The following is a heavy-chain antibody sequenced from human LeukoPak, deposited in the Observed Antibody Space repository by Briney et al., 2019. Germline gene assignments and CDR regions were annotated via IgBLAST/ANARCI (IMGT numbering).Heavy chain of an antibody. J-gene: IGHJ2*01. CDR3: AKDRGYGVSYWYFDL. D-gene: IGHD5-12*01. CDR1: GFTFSSYA. CDR2: ISGSGGST. Sequence: GGSLRLSCAASGFTFSSYAMSWVRQAPGKGLEWVSSISGSGGSTYYADSVKGRFTISRDNSKNTLYLQMNSLRAEDTAVYYCAKDRGYGVSYWYFDLWGRGTLVTVSS. V-gene: IGHV3-23*01.